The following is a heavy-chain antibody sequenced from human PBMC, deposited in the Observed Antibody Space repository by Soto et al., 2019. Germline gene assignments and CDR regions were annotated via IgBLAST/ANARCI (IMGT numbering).Heavy chain of an antibody. CDR3: AREIASYYDFWSGSNYYYGMDV. CDR2: IRYDESNK. Sequence: QVQLVDSGGGVVQPGRSLRLSCAASGFTFSRYGMHWVRQAPGKRLEWVAVIRYDESNKYYADSLKGRFTMSRDNSKNTLYLQMNSLRAEDMAVYYCAREIASYYDFWSGSNYYYGMDVWGQGTTVTVSS. CDR1: GFTFSRYG. V-gene: IGHV3-33*01. D-gene: IGHD3-3*01. J-gene: IGHJ6*02.